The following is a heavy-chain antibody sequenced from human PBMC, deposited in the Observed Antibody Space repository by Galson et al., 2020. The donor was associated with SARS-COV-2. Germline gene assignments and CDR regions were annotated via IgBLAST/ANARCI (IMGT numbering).Heavy chain of an antibody. CDR3: ARGSPLWFGDGVYFDY. D-gene: IGHD3-10*01. CDR2: TYYSETT. J-gene: IGHJ4*02. CDR1: GSSISSAGYY. Sequence: ASETLSLTFTVSGSSISSAGYYWNWIRQYPGKALEWLGYTYYSETTSNNPSLDTRLSMSRDTSRNQFSLTLRSLTGADTAIYFCARGSPLWFGDGVYFDYWGQGTLVAVSS. V-gene: IGHV4-31*03.